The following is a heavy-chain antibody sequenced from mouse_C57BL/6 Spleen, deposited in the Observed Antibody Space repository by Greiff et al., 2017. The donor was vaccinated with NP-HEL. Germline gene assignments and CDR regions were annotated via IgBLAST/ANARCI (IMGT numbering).Heavy chain of an antibody. Sequence: VQLQQSGAELVKPGASVKISCKASGYAFSSYWMNWVKQRPGKGLEWIGQIYPGDGDTNYNGKFKGKATLTADKSSSTAYMQLSSLTSEDSAVYFCARLYYYGSSYYFDYWGQGTTLTVSS. CDR1: GYAFSSYW. V-gene: IGHV1-80*01. D-gene: IGHD1-1*01. CDR2: IYPGDGDT. CDR3: ARLYYYGSSYYFDY. J-gene: IGHJ2*01.